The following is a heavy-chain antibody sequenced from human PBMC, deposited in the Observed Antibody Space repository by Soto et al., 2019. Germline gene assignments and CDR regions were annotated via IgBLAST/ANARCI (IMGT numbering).Heavy chain of an antibody. CDR1: GFTFSSYS. D-gene: IGHD5-12*01. CDR3: VVGGSGYTKNDLLHI. J-gene: IGHJ3*02. CDR2: ISSTSSPI. V-gene: IGHV3-21*01. Sequence: EVQLVESGGGLVKPGGSLRLSCAASGFTFSSYSMNWVRQPPGKGLEWVSSISSTSSPIFYADSVKGRFSISRDNAKNSLYLQMSSLRAEDTAVYYCVVGGSGYTKNDLLHIWGQGTMVTVSS.